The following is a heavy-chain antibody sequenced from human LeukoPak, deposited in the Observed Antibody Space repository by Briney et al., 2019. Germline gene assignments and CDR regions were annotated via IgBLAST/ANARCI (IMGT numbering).Heavy chain of an antibody. Sequence: PGGSLRLSCAASGYTFSRYWMHWVRQGPGKGLVWVSRINEDGSSTSYAESVRGRFTISGDNAKNTLYLQMNGLRAEDAAVYYCTTDTFGARDSWGQGTLVTVSS. CDR1: GYTFSRYW. J-gene: IGHJ4*02. CDR2: INEDGSST. V-gene: IGHV3-74*01. D-gene: IGHD3-10*01. CDR3: TTDTFGARDS.